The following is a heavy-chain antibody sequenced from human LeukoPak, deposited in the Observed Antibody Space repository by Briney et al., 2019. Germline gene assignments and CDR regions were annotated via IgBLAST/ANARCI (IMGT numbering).Heavy chain of an antibody. D-gene: IGHD2-21*02. CDR1: GGSISSYY. CDR3: AREVYCGGDCRYYFDY. Sequence: PSETLSLTCTVSGGSISSYYWSWIRQPPGKGLEWIGYIYYSGCTNYNPSLKSRVTISVDTSKNQFSLKLSSVAAADTAVYYCAREVYCGGDCRYYFDYWGQGTLVTVSS. CDR2: IYYSGCT. J-gene: IGHJ4*02. V-gene: IGHV4-59*01.